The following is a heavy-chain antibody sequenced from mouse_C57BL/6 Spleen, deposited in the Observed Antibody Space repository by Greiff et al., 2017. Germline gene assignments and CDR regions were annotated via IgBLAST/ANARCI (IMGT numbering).Heavy chain of an antibody. Sequence: QVQLQQSGAELVRPGTSVKMSCKASGYTFTNYWIGWAKQRPGHGLEWIGDIYPGGGYTNYNEKFKGKATLTADKSSSTAYMQFSSLTSEDSAIYYCARYYYSSRRPFDVWGTGTTVTVSS. CDR1: GYTFTNYW. J-gene: IGHJ1*03. CDR3: ARYYYSSRRPFDV. D-gene: IGHD1-1*01. CDR2: IYPGGGYT. V-gene: IGHV1-63*01.